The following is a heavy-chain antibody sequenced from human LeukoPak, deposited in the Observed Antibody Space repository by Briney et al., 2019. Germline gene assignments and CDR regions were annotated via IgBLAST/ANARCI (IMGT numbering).Heavy chain of an antibody. D-gene: IGHD1-14*01. V-gene: IGHV3-23*01. CDR1: AFTFSSYA. CDR3: AKKYNTGLDP. J-gene: IGHJ5*02. Sequence: GGSLRLSCAASAFTFSSYAMSWVRQAPGNGLEWVSDINGSGGSTYYADSVKGRLTISRANFKNTLYLQMNSLRAEDTAVYYGAKKYNTGLDPWGQGTLVTVSS. CDR2: INGSGGST.